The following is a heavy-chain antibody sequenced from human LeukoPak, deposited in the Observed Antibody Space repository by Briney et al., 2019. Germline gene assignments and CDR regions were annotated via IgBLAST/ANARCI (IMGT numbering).Heavy chain of an antibody. J-gene: IGHJ4*02. CDR2: IRSKAYGGTT. CDR3: TTGLSLVATIREVDY. CDR1: GFTFGDYA. V-gene: IGHV3-49*03. D-gene: IGHD5-12*01. Sequence: PGGSLRLSCTASGFTFGDYAMSWFRHAPGKGLEWVGFIRSKAYGGTTEYAASVKGRFTISRDDSKSIAYLQMNSLKTEDTAVYYCTTGLSLVATIREVDYWGQGTLVTVSS.